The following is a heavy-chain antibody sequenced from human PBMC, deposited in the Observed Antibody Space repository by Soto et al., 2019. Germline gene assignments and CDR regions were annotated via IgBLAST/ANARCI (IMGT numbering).Heavy chain of an antibody. CDR1: GGSVSAYY. D-gene: IGHD1-26*01. Sequence: LSLTCTISGGSVSAYYWSWIRQSTGQGLEWIGYIYASGSPYYNPSLRSRVTISADTSKNQISLKLTSPTAADTAVYYCARGVGSSPPQYWGRGTLVTVSS. J-gene: IGHJ4*02. CDR3: ARGVGSSPPQY. CDR2: IYASGSP. V-gene: IGHV4-59*02.